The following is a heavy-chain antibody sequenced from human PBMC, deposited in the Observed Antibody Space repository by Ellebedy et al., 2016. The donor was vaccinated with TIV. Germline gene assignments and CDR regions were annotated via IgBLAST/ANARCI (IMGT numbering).Heavy chain of an antibody. Sequence: GESLKISCAASGFTFSSYWMSWVRQAPGKGLEWVANIKQDGSEKYYVDSVKGRFTISSDNAKNSLYLQMNSLRAEDTAVYYCAGRAYNWNDGSLFDYWGQGTLVTVSS. CDR1: GFTFSSYW. CDR3: AGRAYNWNDGSLFDY. D-gene: IGHD1-1*01. J-gene: IGHJ4*02. CDR2: IKQDGSEK. V-gene: IGHV3-7*03.